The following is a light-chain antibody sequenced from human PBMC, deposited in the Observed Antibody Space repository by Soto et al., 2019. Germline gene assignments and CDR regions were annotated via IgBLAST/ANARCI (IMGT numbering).Light chain of an antibody. CDR3: GSYTGSIYV. J-gene: IGLJ1*01. V-gene: IGLV2-14*01. CDR1: SSDVGGYKF. Sequence: QSALTQPASVSGSPGQSITISCTGTSSDVGGYKFVSWYQQHPGKAPKLMIYEVSNRPLGVSSRFSGSKSGNTASLTISGLQAEDEADYYCGSYTGSIYVFGPGTKVTVL. CDR2: EVS.